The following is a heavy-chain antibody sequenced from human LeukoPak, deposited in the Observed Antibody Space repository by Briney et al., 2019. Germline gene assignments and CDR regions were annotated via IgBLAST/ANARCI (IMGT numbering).Heavy chain of an antibody. V-gene: IGHV1-69*05. CDR1: GGTFSSYA. CDR2: IIPIFGTA. Sequence: SVKVSCKASGGTFSSYAISWVRQAPGQGLEWMGGIIPIFGTANYAQKFQDRVTITTDESTSTAYMELSSLRSEDTAVYYCASTYSGYDYDFDYWGQGTQVTVSS. D-gene: IGHD5-12*01. CDR3: ASTYSGYDYDFDY. J-gene: IGHJ4*02.